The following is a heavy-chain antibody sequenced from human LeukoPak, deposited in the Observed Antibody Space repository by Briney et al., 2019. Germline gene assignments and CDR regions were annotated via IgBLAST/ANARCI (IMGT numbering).Heavy chain of an antibody. CDR1: GFSLSTSGMC. J-gene: IGHJ3*02. CDR2: MDRDDDK. V-gene: IGHV2-70*11. D-gene: IGHD1-26*01. CDR3: ARIQPTIGAAFDI. Sequence: SGPALVKPTQTLTLTCTSSGFSLSTSGMCVSWIRQPSGKALEWLARMDRDDDKYYSTSLKTRLTISKNTSKNQVVLTMTNMDRVDTATYYCARIQPTIGAAFDIWGQGTMVTVSS.